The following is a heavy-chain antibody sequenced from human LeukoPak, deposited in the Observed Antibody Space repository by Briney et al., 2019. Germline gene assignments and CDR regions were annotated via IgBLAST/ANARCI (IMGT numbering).Heavy chain of an antibody. CDR3: AKERVSGNQLLRSYPSDYYGMDV. Sequence: PGGSLRLSCAASGFTFSSYAMSWVRQAPGKGLEWVSAISGSGGSTYYADSVKGRFTISRDNSKNTLYLQMDSLRAEDTAVYYCAKERVSGNQLLRSYPSDYYGMDVWGQGTTVTVSS. J-gene: IGHJ6*02. V-gene: IGHV3-23*01. CDR1: GFTFSSYA. D-gene: IGHD4-23*01. CDR2: ISGSGGST.